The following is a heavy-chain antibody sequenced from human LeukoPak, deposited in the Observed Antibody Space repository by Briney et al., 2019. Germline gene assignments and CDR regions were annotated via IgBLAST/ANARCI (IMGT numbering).Heavy chain of an antibody. J-gene: IGHJ3*02. D-gene: IGHD3-22*01. CDR2: IYYSGST. Sequence: SETLSLTCTVSGGSISSSSYYWGWIRQPPGKGLEWIGSIYYSGSTYYNPSLKSRVTISVDTSENQFSLKLSSVTAADTAVYYCARDLINDYYYDSSGYSGAAFDIWGQGTMVTVSS. V-gene: IGHV4-39*02. CDR1: GGSISSSSYY. CDR3: ARDLINDYYYDSSGYSGAAFDI.